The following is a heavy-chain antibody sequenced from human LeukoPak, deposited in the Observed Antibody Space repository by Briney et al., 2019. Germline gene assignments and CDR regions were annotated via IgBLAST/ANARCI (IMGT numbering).Heavy chain of an antibody. Sequence: PGGSLRLSCAASGFTFSSYAMSWVRQAPGKGLEWVSAISVSGGSTYYADSVKGRFTISRDNSKNTLYLQMNGLRAEDTAVYYCAKGLVVIAPIQIDYWGQGTLVTVSS. D-gene: IGHD3-22*01. CDR2: ISVSGGST. CDR3: AKGLVVIAPIQIDY. J-gene: IGHJ4*02. CDR1: GFTFSSYA. V-gene: IGHV3-23*01.